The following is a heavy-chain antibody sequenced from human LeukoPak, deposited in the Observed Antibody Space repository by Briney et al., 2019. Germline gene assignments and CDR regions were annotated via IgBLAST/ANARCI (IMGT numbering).Heavy chain of an antibody. CDR2: IWYDGSNK. V-gene: IGHV3-33*01. Sequence: GGSLRLSCAASGFTFSSYGMHWVRQAPGKGLEWVAVIWYDGSNKYYADSVKGRFTISRDNSKNTLYLQMNSLRAEDTAVYYCARGNYVDYYYGMDVWGQGTTVTVSS. D-gene: IGHD1-7*01. CDR3: ARGNYVDYYYGMDV. CDR1: GFTFSSYG. J-gene: IGHJ6*02.